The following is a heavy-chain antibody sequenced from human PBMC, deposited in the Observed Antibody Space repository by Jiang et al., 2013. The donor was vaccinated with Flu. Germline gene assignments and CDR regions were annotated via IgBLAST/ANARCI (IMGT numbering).Heavy chain of an antibody. V-gene: IGHV5-51*01. J-gene: IGHJ4*02. CDR1: GYSFTSYW. Sequence: VQLVESGAEVKKPGESLKISCQGSGYSFTSYWIAWVRQMPGKGLEWMGIIYPGDSDATYSPSFQGQVTISADRSISTAYLQWSSLRASDTAIYYCARRSGAYYYGSGTSSLDYWGQGALVTVS. D-gene: IGHD3-10*01. CDR3: ARRSGAYYYGSGTSSLDY. CDR2: IYPGDSDA.